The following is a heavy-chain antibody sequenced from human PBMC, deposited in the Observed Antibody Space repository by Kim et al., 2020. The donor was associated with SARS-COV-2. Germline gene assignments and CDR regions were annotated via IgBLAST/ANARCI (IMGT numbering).Heavy chain of an antibody. CDR3: ARDPTFYDYGDYGSH. CDR2: IYYSGST. D-gene: IGHD4-17*01. CDR1: GGSISSGDYY. J-gene: IGHJ4*02. Sequence: SETLSLTCTVSGGSISSGDYYWSWIRQPPGKGLEWIGYIYYSGSTYYNPSLKSRVTISVDTSKNQFSLKLSSVTAADTAVYYCARDPTFYDYGDYGSHWGQGTLVTVSS. V-gene: IGHV4-30-4*01.